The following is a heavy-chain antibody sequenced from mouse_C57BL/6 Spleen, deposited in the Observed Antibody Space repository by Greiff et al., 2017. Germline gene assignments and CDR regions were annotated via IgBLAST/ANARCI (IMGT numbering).Heavy chain of an antibody. J-gene: IGHJ2*01. CDR1: GYTFTEYT. D-gene: IGHD1-1*01. CDR2: FYPGSGSI. Sequence: QVQLQQSGAELVKPGASVKLSCKASGYTFTEYTIHWVKQRSGQGLEWIGWFYPGSGSIKYNEKFKDKATLTADKSSSTVYMELSSLTSEDAAVYFCARHDPRSYYGSSPLGLDYWGQGTTLTVSS. CDR3: ARHDPRSYYGSSPLGLDY. V-gene: IGHV1-62-2*01.